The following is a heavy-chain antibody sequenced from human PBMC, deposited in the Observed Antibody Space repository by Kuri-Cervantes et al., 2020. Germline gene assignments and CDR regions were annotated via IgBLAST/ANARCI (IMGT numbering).Heavy chain of an antibody. V-gene: IGHV3-23*01. CDR1: GFTFNSYA. Sequence: GESLKISCAASGFTFNSYARHWVRQAPGKGLEWVSTIIGGGGVTEYADSVKGRFTISRDNSKKTVSLQINSLRAEDTAVYYCARETRFPYYYMDVWGKGTTVTVSS. CDR3: ARETRFPYYYMDV. J-gene: IGHJ6*03. CDR2: IIGGGGVT.